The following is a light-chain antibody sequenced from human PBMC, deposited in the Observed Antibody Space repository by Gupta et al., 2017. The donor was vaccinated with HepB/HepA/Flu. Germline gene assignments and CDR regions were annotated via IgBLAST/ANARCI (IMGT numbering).Light chain of an antibody. CDR2: GNN. Sequence: SVLPHSPSLPVAPRQLVTISCTGSSCNIGGGYDVHWYQQLPGTAPKLLIYGNNYRPSGVPDRISGSKSGTSAPLAITGLQAEDEADYYCQSYDNSLNALLFGGGTRLTVL. V-gene: IGLV1-40*01. J-gene: IGLJ3*02. CDR3: QSYDNSLNALL. CDR1: SCNIGGGYD.